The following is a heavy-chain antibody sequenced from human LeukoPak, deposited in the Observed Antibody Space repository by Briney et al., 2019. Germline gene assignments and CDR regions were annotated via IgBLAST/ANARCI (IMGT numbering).Heavy chain of an antibody. CDR1: GFTFSSYA. Sequence: GGPLRLSCAASGFTFSSYAMSWVRQAPGKGLEWVSAISGSGGSTYYADSVKGRFTISRDNSKNTLYLQMNSLRAEDTAVYYCAKTESYDSSGYYYYFDYWGQGTLVTVSS. J-gene: IGHJ4*02. CDR2: ISGSGGST. V-gene: IGHV3-23*01. CDR3: AKTESYDSSGYYYYFDY. D-gene: IGHD3-22*01.